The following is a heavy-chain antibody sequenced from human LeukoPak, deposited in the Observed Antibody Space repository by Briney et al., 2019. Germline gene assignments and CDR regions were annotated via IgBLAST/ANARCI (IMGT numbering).Heavy chain of an antibody. CDR2: IRYDGSNK. D-gene: IGHD3-10*01. CDR1: GFTFSSYG. Sequence: GGSLRLSCAASGFTFSSYGMHWVRQAPGKGLEWVAFIRYDGSNKYYADSVKGRFTISRDNSKNTLYLQMNSLRAEDTAVYYCAKELRYYYGSGSSPWGQGTLVTVSS. CDR3: AKELRYYYGSGSSP. V-gene: IGHV3-30*02. J-gene: IGHJ5*02.